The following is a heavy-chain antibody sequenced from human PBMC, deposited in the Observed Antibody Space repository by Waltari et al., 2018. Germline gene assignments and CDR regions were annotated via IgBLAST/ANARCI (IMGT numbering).Heavy chain of an antibody. CDR3: ARGVSGSSGYYYSYMDV. V-gene: IGHV4-4*07. D-gene: IGHD1-26*01. J-gene: IGHJ6*03. CDR1: GGSISRAS. Sequence: QVQLQESGPGLVKPSETLSLTCTASGGSISRASCRWIRQPAGKGLEWIGRIYASGTTNYNPSLKSRVSMSVDTSKNQFSLKLNSVIPADTAVYYCARGVSGSSGYYYSYMDVWGKGTTVTVSS. CDR2: IYASGTT.